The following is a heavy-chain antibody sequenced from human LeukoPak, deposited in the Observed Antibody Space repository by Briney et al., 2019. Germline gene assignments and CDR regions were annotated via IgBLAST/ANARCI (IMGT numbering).Heavy chain of an antibody. V-gene: IGHV4-61*02. CDR2: IYTTGTT. J-gene: IGHJ4*02. CDR1: AVFLTSGTYY. D-gene: IGHD2-2*01. CDR3: ARGDFVVAQSREYYFDY. Sequence: SETLSLTCTVSAVFLTSGTYYWGWIRQPAQPAGGGLEWIGRIYTTGTTSYNPSLESRVTMSVDTSRNQFSLQLSSVTAADTAVYYCARGDFVVAQSREYYFDYWGQGTLVTVSS.